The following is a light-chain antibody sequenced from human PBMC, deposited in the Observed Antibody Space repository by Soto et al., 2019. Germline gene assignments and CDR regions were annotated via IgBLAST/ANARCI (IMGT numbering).Light chain of an antibody. J-gene: IGLJ3*02. CDR3: SSFAAHRV. CDR2: EVS. V-gene: IGLV2-8*01. CDR1: SSDVGAYNY. Sequence: QSALTQPPSASGSPGQSVTISCTGTSSDVGAYNYVSWYQQHPGKAPKIMIYEVSKRPSGVPDRFSGSKSGNTASLSVSGLQAEDEADYYCSSFAAHRVFGGGTQLTVL.